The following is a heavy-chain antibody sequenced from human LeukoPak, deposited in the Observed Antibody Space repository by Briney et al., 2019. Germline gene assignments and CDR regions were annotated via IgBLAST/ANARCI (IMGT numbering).Heavy chain of an antibody. V-gene: IGHV4-59*01. J-gene: IGHJ4*02. CDR2: IYYSGST. Sequence: PSETLSLTCTVSGGSISSYYWSWIRQPPGKGLEWIGYIYYSGSTNYNPSLKSRVTISVDTSKNQFSLKLSSVTAADTAVYYCARGRYDFWSGYPPGFDYWGQGTLVTVSS. D-gene: IGHD3-3*01. CDR3: ARGRYDFWSGYPPGFDY. CDR1: GGSISSYY.